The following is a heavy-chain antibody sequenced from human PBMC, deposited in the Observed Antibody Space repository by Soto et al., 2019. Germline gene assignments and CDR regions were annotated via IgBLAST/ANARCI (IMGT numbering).Heavy chain of an antibody. CDR1: GFTFSSYA. CDR2: ISASGGST. J-gene: IGHJ4*02. V-gene: IGHV3-23*01. Sequence: EVQLLESGGGLVQPGGSLRLACAASGFTFSSYAMSWVRQAPGKGLEYVSSISASGGSTHYADSVKGRFTISRDDSKNRLYLQMNSLRAEDTAVYYCAKDPPSLDSFGYPHFDYWGQGTLVTVSS. CDR3: AKDPPSLDSFGYPHFDY. D-gene: IGHD5-18*01.